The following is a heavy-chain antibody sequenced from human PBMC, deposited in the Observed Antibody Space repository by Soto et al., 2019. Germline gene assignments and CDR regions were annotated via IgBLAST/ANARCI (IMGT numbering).Heavy chain of an antibody. Sequence: EVQLVESGGGLVQPGGSLRLSCADSGFTFSSYWMSWVRQAPGKGLEWVANINQDGSEKYYVDSVKGRFTSSRDNAKNSLYLRMNSLRAEDTAIYYCARGSGYGNSPFDYWGQGTLVTVFS. J-gene: IGHJ4*02. V-gene: IGHV3-7*03. CDR2: INQDGSEK. D-gene: IGHD6-13*01. CDR1: GFTFSSYW. CDR3: ARGSGYGNSPFDY.